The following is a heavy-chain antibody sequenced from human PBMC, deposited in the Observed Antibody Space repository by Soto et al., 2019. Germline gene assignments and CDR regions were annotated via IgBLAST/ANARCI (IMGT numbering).Heavy chain of an antibody. CDR1: GFTFSTYY. Sequence: WGSLRLSCAASGFTFSTYYMTCVRQAPWKGPEWVANIKPDGSEQYYVDSVKGRFTISRDNANNSLYLQMNSLRAEDTAVYFCARGNWNYYYGFDVWGQGTTVTVSS. CDR2: IKPDGSEQ. CDR3: ARGNWNYYYGFDV. V-gene: IGHV3-7*01. J-gene: IGHJ6*02. D-gene: IGHD1-20*01.